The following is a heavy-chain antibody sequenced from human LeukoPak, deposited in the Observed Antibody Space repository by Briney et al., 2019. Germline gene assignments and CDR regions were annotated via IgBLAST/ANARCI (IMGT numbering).Heavy chain of an antibody. J-gene: IGHJ4*02. D-gene: IGHD3-10*01. CDR1: GYTFTSYG. CDR2: ISAYNGNT. CDR3: ARVAEYYGSGSFFGHPFDY. V-gene: IGHV1-18*01. Sequence: GASVKVSCKASGYTFTSYGISWVRQAPGQGLEWMGWISAYNGNTNYAQKLQGRVTMTTDTSTSTAYMELRSLRSDDTAVYYCARVAEYYGSGSFFGHPFDYWGQGTLVTVSS.